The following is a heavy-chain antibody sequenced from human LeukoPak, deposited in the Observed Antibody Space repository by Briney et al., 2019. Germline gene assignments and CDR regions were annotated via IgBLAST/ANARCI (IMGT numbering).Heavy chain of an antibody. CDR3: ARGHTFGTLDY. CDR2: INSDGN. CDR1: GFTLSTYW. Sequence: GGSLRLSCAASGFTLSTYWIHWVGQPPGKGLVWVSRINSDGNSFADSVKGRFTISRDNAKNTVYLQMNSLRAEDAAVYFCARGHTFGTLDYWGQGALVTVSS. D-gene: IGHD3-16*01. J-gene: IGHJ4*02. V-gene: IGHV3-74*01.